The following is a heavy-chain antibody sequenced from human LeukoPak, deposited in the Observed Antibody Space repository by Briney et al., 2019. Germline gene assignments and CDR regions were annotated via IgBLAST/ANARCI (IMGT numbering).Heavy chain of an antibody. CDR1: GGSFSGYY. D-gene: IGHD2-2*01. Sequence: SETLSLTCAAYGGSFSGYYWSWIRQPPGKGLEWIGEINHSGSTNYNPSLKSRVTISVDTSKNQFSLKLSSVTAADTAVYYCARASNDIVVVRAGRFDYWGQGTLVTVSS. V-gene: IGHV4-34*01. J-gene: IGHJ4*02. CDR3: ARASNDIVVVRAGRFDY. CDR2: INHSGST.